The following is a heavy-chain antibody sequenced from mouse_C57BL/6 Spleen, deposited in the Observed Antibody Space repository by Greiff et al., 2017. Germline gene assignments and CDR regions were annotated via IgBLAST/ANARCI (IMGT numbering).Heavy chain of an antibody. CDR2: IDPGSGNT. D-gene: IGHD2-3*01. CDR1: GFNIKDYY. V-gene: IGHV14-2*01. J-gene: IGHJ4*01. CDR3: ARVGATDGMDY. Sequence: VQLQQSGAELVKPGASVKLSCTASGFNIKDYYMHWVKQRTEQGLEWIGRIDPGSGNTKYATKFQGKATITADTSSSTAYLQRSSLTSEDTAVYFCARVGATDGMDYWGQGTSVTVSS.